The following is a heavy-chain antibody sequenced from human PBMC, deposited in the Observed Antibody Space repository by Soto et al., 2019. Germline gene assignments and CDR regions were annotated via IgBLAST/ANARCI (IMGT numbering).Heavy chain of an antibody. D-gene: IGHD1-26*01. Sequence: QVELVESGGGVVQPGRSLSVSCAASGFTFRSFTMHWVRQAPGKGLEWVATVSYDGSKAYYADSVRGRFTISRDNSNNTLSLQIDSLRPEDSALYFCARDKDSSYFPPPYFFDSWGQGLRVTVSS. CDR2: VSYDGSKA. V-gene: IGHV3-30*04. J-gene: IGHJ4*02. CDR3: ARDKDSSYFPPPYFFDS. CDR1: GFTFRSFT.